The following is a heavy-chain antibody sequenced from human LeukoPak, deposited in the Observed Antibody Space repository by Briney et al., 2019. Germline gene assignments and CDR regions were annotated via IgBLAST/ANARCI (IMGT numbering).Heavy chain of an antibody. Sequence: KSSETLSLTCAVYGGSFSGYYWSWIRQPPGKGLEWIGEINHSGSTNYNPSLKSRVTISVDTSKNQFSLKLSSVTAADTAVNYCARGPNGLWSGLYYYYYYGMDVWGQGTTVTVSS. J-gene: IGHJ6*02. D-gene: IGHD3-3*01. CDR2: INHSGST. CDR1: GGSFSGYY. CDR3: ARGPNGLWSGLYYYYYYGMDV. V-gene: IGHV4-34*01.